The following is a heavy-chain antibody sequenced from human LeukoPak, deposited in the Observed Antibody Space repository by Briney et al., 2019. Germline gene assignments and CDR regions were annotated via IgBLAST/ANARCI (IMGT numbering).Heavy chain of an antibody. D-gene: IGHD2-15*01. CDR3: AKDVLGYCSGGSCYLGYFDY. CDR2: ISGRGGST. V-gene: IGHV3-23*01. CDR1: GFTFSSCA. J-gene: IGHJ4*02. Sequence: GVSLRLSCAASGFTFSSCAMSWVGQAPGKGLEGVSAISGRGGSTYYADSVKGPFTISRDNSKNTLYLQMNSLRAEDTAVYYCAKDVLGYCSGGSCYLGYFDYWGQGTLVTVSS.